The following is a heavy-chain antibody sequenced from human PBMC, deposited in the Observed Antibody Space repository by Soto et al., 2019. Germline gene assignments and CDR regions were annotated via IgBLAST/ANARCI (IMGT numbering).Heavy chain of an antibody. J-gene: IGHJ4*02. CDR3: ARGAFPTWGTYPLDY. D-gene: IGHD3-16*02. V-gene: IGHV3-7*04. CDR1: GFTFTSYW. Sequence: EVQLVESGGGLVQPGGSLRLYCAASGFTFTSYWMTWVRQAPGKGLEWVANIKQDGGEKYYVGSVKGRFTISRDNAENSLYLQLDSLRAEDAAVYYCARGAFPTWGTYPLDYSGQGTLVTVSS. CDR2: IKQDGGEK.